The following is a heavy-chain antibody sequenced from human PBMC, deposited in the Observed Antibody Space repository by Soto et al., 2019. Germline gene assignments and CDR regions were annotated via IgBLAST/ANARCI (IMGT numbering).Heavy chain of an antibody. J-gene: IGHJ4*02. CDR1: GLRFTSYG. D-gene: IGHD1-26*01. CDR3: TTYTGTYRDY. CDR2: ITSGSGVT. Sequence: VGSLRLSCVASGLRFTSYGMSWVRQAPGRGLEWVSSITSGSGVTFYADSVKGRFTISRDNAKNSLHLQMNSLRAEDTAVYYCTTYTGTYRDYWGLGTLVTVSS. V-gene: IGHV3-21*01.